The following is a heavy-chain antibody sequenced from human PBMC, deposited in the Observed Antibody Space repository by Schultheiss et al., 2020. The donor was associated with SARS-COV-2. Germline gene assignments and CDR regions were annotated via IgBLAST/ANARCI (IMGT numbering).Heavy chain of an antibody. D-gene: IGHD3-10*01. J-gene: IGHJ6*02. CDR3: ARDHGARYYGMDV. CDR1: GYTFTGYY. Sequence: ASVKVSCKASGYTFTGYYMHWVRQAPGQGLEWMGWINPNSGGTNYAQKFQGWVTMTRDTSISTAYMELSRLRSDDTAVYYCARDHGARYYGMDVWGQGTTVTVSS. CDR2: INPNSGGT. V-gene: IGHV1-2*04.